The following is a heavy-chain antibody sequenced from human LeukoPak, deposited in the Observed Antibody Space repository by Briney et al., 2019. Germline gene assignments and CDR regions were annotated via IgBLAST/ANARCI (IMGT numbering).Heavy chain of an antibody. CDR2: INPNSGGT. V-gene: IGHV1-2*04. J-gene: IGHJ3*02. CDR1: GYTFTGYY. Sequence: ASVKVSCKASGYTFTGYYMHWVRQAPGQGLEWMGWINPNSGGTNYAQKFQGWVTMTRDTSISTAYMELSRLRSDDTAVYYCARDYTVSGSHTRANAFDIWGQGTMVTVSS. CDR3: ARDYTVSGSHTRANAFDI. D-gene: IGHD1-26*01.